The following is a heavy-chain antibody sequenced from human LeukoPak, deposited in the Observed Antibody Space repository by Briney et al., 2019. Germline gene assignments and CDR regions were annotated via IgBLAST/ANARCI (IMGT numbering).Heavy chain of an antibody. V-gene: IGHV5-10-1*01. CDR1: GYSFTSYW. CDR2: IDPSDSYT. J-gene: IGHJ4*02. D-gene: IGHD6-19*01. CDR3: ARHRMPGIAVAASDY. Sequence: RGESLDISCKGSGYSFTSYWISWVRQMPGKGLEWMGRIDPSDSYTNYSPSFQGHVTISADKSISTAYLQWSSLKASDTAMYYCARHRMPGIAVAASDYWGQGTLVTVSS.